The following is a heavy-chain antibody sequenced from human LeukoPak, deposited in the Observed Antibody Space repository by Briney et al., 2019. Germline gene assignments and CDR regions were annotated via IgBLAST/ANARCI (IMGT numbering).Heavy chain of an antibody. CDR2: INHSGST. Sequence: SETLSLTCAVYGGSFSGYYWSWIRQPPGKGLEWIGEINHSGSTNYNPSLKSRVTISVDTSKNQFSLKLSSVTAADTAVYYCARDYGDYESWFDPWGQRTLVTVSS. CDR3: ARDYGDYESWFDP. D-gene: IGHD4-17*01. V-gene: IGHV4-34*01. CDR1: GGSFSGYY. J-gene: IGHJ5*02.